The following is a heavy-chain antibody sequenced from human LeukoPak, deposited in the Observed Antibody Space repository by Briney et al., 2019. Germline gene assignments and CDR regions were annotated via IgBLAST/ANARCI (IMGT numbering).Heavy chain of an antibody. CDR1: GGSIGSYY. V-gene: IGHV4-59*08. CDR3: ARLVHDYYDTSGYYRHDGFDI. CDR2: IYYSGST. J-gene: IGHJ3*02. D-gene: IGHD3-22*01. Sequence: SETLSLTCTVSGGSIGSYYWSWIRQPPGKGLEWIGYIYYSGSTNYNPSLKSRVTISVDTSRNQFSLKLSAVTAADTAVYYCARLVHDYYDTSGYYRHDGFDIWGQGTMVTVSS.